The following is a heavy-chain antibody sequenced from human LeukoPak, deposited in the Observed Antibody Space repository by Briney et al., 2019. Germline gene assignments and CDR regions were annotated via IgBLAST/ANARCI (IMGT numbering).Heavy chain of an antibody. CDR1: GFTFSSYW. V-gene: IGHV3-7*01. J-gene: IGHJ4*02. Sequence: PGGSLRLSCAASGFTFSSYWMSWVRQAPGKGLEWVANIKQDGSEKYYVDSVKGRFTISRDNAKNSLYLQMNSLRAEDTAVYYCAREGDDYGDLRDYWGQGTLVTVSS. D-gene: IGHD4-17*01. CDR3: AREGDDYGDLRDY. CDR2: IKQDGSEK.